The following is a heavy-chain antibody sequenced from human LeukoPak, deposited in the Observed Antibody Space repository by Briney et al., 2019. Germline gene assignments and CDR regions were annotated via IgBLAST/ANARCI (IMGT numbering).Heavy chain of an antibody. V-gene: IGHV3-21*01. CDR2: ISSSSNHI. Sequence: GGSLRLSCVASGFTFSSYSMNWVRQAPGKGLECVSSISSSSNHIYYADSVKGRFTISRDYAKNSLYLQMNRLRAKDTAVYYCARDLWVRGVIITPLDYWGQGTLVTVSS. CDR3: ARDLWVRGVIITPLDY. CDR1: GFTFSSYS. D-gene: IGHD3-10*01. J-gene: IGHJ4*02.